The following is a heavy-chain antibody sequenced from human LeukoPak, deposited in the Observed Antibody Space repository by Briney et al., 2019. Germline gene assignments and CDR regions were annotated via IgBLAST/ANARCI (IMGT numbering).Heavy chain of an antibody. Sequence: GGSLRLSCAASGFTFSSYAMHWVRQAPGKGLEWVAVISYDGSNKYYADSVKGRFTISRDNSKNTLYLQMNSLRAEDTAEYYCARDRDILTGYSALYGMDVWGQGTTVTVSS. J-gene: IGHJ6*02. CDR1: GFTFSSYA. CDR3: ARDRDILTGYSALYGMDV. V-gene: IGHV3-30*04. CDR2: ISYDGSNK. D-gene: IGHD3-9*01.